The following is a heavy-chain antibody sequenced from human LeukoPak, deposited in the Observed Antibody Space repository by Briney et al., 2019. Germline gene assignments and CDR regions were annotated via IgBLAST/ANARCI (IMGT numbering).Heavy chain of an antibody. CDR1: GGIFSSYA. CDR3: ARNWDSSGYYPFDP. D-gene: IGHD3-22*01. Sequence: SVKVSCKASGGIFSSYAISWVRQAPGQGLEWMGGIIPIFGTANYAQKFQGRVTITADESTSTAYMELSSLRSEDTAVYYCARNWDSSGYYPFDPWGQGTLVTVSS. CDR2: IIPIFGTA. J-gene: IGHJ5*02. V-gene: IGHV1-69*13.